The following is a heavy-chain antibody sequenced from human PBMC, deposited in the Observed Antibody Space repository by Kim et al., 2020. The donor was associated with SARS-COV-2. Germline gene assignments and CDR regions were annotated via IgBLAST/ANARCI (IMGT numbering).Heavy chain of an antibody. V-gene: IGHV3-30*04. CDR1: GFTFSSYA. Sequence: GRSLRLSCAASGFTFSSYAMHWVRQAPGKGLEWVAVISYDGSNKYYADSVKGRFTISRDNSKNTLYLQMNSLRAEDTAVYYCARDLTGSYCGGDCYSGFDYWGQGTLVTVSS. CDR2: ISYDGSNK. CDR3: ARDLTGSYCGGDCYSGFDY. D-gene: IGHD2-21*02. J-gene: IGHJ4*02.